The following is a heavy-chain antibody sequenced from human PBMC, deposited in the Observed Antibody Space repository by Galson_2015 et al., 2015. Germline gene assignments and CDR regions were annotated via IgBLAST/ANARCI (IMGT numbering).Heavy chain of an antibody. CDR1: GFTFGNSA. J-gene: IGHJ4*02. CDR2: IGGTGAKT. Sequence: SLRLSCAASGFTFGNSAMTWVRQAPGKGLEWVAAIGGTGAKTYYSESAKGRFTVSRDNAENSLDLQMNSLRADDTAVYYCARVANRGGEFDYWGQGALVSVSS. CDR3: ARVANRGGEFDY. V-gene: IGHV3-23*01. D-gene: IGHD1-14*01.